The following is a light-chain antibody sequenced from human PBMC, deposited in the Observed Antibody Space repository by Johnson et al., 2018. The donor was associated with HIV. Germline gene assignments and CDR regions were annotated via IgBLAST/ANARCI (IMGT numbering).Light chain of an antibody. Sequence: QSVLTQPPSVSAAPGQMVSISCSGSSSNIGKNYVSWYQQFPGTAPKLLIHENKKRHSGIPDRFSGSKSGTSATLGITGLQTGDEADYYCGTWDSSLNAYVFGAATKVAVL. V-gene: IGLV1-51*02. CDR3: GTWDSSLNAYV. CDR1: SSNIGKNY. J-gene: IGLJ1*01. CDR2: ENK.